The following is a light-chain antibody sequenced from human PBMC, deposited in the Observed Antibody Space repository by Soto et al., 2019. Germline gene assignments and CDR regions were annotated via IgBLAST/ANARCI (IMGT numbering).Light chain of an antibody. V-gene: IGKV3-11*01. CDR1: QSISTY. J-gene: IGKJ2*01. CDR3: LQRSHWPPFT. Sequence: IVLTQSPATLSLSPGERATLSCRASQSISTYLAWYQQKPGQAPRLLIYDASNRATGTPARFSGSGSGTDFTLTISSLEPEDFAVYYCLQRSHWPPFTFGQGTELEL. CDR2: DAS.